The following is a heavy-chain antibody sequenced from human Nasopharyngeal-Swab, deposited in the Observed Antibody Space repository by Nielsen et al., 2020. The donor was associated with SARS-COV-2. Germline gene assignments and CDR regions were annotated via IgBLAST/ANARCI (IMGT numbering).Heavy chain of an antibody. J-gene: IGHJ3*02. Sequence: GESLKISCAASGFTFSSYEMNWVRQAPGKGLEWVSYISSSGSTIYYADSVKGRFTISRDNAKNSLYLQMNSLRAEDTALYYCAKDIAVAGTGAFDIWGQGTMVTVSS. CDR1: GFTFSSYE. CDR2: ISSSGSTI. CDR3: AKDIAVAGTGAFDI. V-gene: IGHV3-48*03. D-gene: IGHD6-19*01.